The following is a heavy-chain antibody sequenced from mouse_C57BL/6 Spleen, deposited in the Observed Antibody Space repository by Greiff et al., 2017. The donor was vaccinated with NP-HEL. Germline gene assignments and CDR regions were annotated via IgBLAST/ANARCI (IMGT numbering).Heavy chain of an antibody. CDR3: ATYYGYFDY. J-gene: IGHJ2*01. Sequence: EVKVEESGGGLVKPGGSLKLSCAASGFTFSDYGMHWVRQAPEKGLEWVAYISSGSSTIYYADTVKGRFTISRDNAKNTLFLQMTSLRSEDTAMYYCATYYGYFDYWGQGTTLTVSS. CDR2: ISSGSSTI. V-gene: IGHV5-17*01. CDR1: GFTFSDYG. D-gene: IGHD1-1*01.